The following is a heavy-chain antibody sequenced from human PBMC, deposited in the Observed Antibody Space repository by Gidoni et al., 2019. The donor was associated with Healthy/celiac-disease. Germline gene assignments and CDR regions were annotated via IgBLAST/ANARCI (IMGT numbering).Heavy chain of an antibody. J-gene: IGHJ5*02. D-gene: IGHD2-15*01. CDR3: ARQGGRGGYLRIGGWFDP. Sequence: QPQLQESGPGLVKPSETLSLTCTVSGGPISSSSYYWGWIRQPPGKGREWIGSIYYSGSTYDNPSLKIRLTISVDTSKNQFSLKLSSVTAADTAVYYCARQGGRGGYLRIGGWFDPWGQGTLVTVSS. CDR1: GGPISSSSYY. CDR2: IYYSGST. V-gene: IGHV4-39*01.